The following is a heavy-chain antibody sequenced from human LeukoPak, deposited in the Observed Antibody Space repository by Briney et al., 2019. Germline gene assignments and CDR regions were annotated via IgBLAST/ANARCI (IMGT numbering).Heavy chain of an antibody. CDR2: ISAYNGNT. CDR1: GYTFTSYG. CDR3: ARSYDYVWGSYRYARFDCFDY. J-gene: IGHJ4*02. D-gene: IGHD3-16*02. Sequence: ASVKVSCKASGYTFTSYGISWVRQAPGQGLEWMGWISAYNGNTNYAQKLQGRVTMTTDTSASTAYMELRSLRSDDAAVYYCARSYDYVWGSYRYARFDCFDYWGQGTLVTVSS. V-gene: IGHV1-18*01.